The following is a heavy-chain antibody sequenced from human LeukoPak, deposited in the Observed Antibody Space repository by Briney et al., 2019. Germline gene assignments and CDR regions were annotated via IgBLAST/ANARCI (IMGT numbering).Heavy chain of an antibody. J-gene: IGHJ6*03. CDR1: GYTFSSYS. Sequence: GGSLRLSCAASGYTFSSYSMNWVRQAPGKGLEWVSSISSSSSYIYYADSVKGRFTISRDDAKNSLYLQMNSLRAEDTAVYYCASQCYYYYYMDVWGKGTTVTVSS. V-gene: IGHV3-21*01. CDR2: ISSSSSYI. CDR3: ASQCYYYYYMDV.